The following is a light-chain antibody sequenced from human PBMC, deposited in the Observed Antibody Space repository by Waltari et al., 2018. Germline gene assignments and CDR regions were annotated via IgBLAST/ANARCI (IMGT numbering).Light chain of an antibody. CDR1: DIGGRS. Sequence: SYILTQPPSVSVAPGQAASITCGGADIGGRSVHWYQQGPGPAPLLIVFGDSDRPSGVPERFSGSRSGNTATLTISRVEAGDEADYFCHLWDGLLDHVVFGGGTKLTVL. CDR3: HLWDGLLDHVV. CDR2: GDS. J-gene: IGLJ2*01. V-gene: IGLV3-21*02.